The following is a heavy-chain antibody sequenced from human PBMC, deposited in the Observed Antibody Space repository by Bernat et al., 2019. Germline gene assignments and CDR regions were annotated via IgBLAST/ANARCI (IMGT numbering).Heavy chain of an antibody. D-gene: IGHD2-15*01. CDR1: GYTFTGYY. CDR3: ARESNCSGVSCYFDY. J-gene: IGHJ4*02. V-gene: IGHV1-2*04. CDR2: INPNSGGT. Sequence: QVQLVQSGAEVKKPGASVKVSCKASGYTFTGYYMHWVRQAPGQGLEWMGWINPNSGGTNYAQKFQGWVTMTRDTSISTAYMELSRLRSDDTAVYYCARESNCSGVSCYFDYWGQGTLVTVSS.